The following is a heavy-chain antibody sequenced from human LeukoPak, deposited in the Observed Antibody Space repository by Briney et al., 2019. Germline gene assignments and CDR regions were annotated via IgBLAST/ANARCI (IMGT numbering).Heavy chain of an antibody. Sequence: GGSLRLSCAASGFTFSNYAMSWVRQAPGKGLEWVSAISGSGGSTYHADSVKGRFTISRDNSKNTLYLQMNSLRAEDTAVYYCAKAAYGDSNYFDYWGQGTLVTVSS. J-gene: IGHJ4*02. CDR3: AKAAYGDSNYFDY. V-gene: IGHV3-23*01. CDR2: ISGSGGST. D-gene: IGHD4-17*01. CDR1: GFTFSNYA.